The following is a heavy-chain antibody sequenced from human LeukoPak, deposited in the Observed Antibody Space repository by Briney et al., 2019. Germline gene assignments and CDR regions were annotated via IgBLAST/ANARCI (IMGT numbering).Heavy chain of an antibody. V-gene: IGHV3-23*01. CDR2: ISGSGGNT. Sequence: GGSLRLSCAASGFTFSSWWMHWVRQAPGKGLVWVSAISGSGGNTYYADSVKGRFTISRDNSKNTLYLQSNRLRAEDTAVYYCAKEVTTMTPHYFDSWGQGTLVTVSS. J-gene: IGHJ4*02. CDR3: AKEVTTMTPHYFDS. CDR1: GFTFSSWW. D-gene: IGHD4-17*01.